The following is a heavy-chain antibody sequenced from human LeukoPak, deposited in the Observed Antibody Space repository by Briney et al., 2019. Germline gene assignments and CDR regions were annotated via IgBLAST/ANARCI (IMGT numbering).Heavy chain of an antibody. CDR3: ASQGKNTGYSSGWFVY. Sequence: PSETLSLTCTVSGGSISSYYWSLIRQPPGKGLEWIGYIYYSGSTNYNPSLKSRVTISVDTSKNQFSLKLSSVTAADTAVYYCASQGKNTGYSSGWFVYWGQGTLVTVSS. D-gene: IGHD6-19*01. V-gene: IGHV4-59*01. CDR1: GGSISSYY. J-gene: IGHJ4*02. CDR2: IYYSGST.